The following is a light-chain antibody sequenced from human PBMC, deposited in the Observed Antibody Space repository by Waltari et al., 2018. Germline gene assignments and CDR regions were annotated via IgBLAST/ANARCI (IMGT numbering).Light chain of an antibody. CDR2: AAS. CDR3: QNHERLPAT. Sequence: ELVLTQSPGTLSLSPGERATRSCRASQSVSKYLAWYQQRPGQAPRLLIYAASTRATGIPDRFSGSGYGTDFSLIISRLEPEDFAVYYCQNHERLPATFGQGTKVEIK. J-gene: IGKJ1*01. V-gene: IGKV3-20*01. CDR1: QSVSKY.